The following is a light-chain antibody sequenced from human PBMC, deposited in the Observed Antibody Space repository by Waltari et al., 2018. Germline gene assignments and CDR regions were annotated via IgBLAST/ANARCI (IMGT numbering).Light chain of an antibody. Sequence: SYQLTQPPSVSVFPGQTARITCPGDALPRKSSYWYQQKSGKAPVLVIYVDNKRPSGIPERFSGSSSGTVATLTISGAQLEDEADYYCYSTDSSGNERVFGGGTKLTVL. J-gene: IGLJ3*02. CDR3: YSTDSSGNERV. CDR2: VDN. CDR1: ALPRKS. V-gene: IGLV3-10*01.